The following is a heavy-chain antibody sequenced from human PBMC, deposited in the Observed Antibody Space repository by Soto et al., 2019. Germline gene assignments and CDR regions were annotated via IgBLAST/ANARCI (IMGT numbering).Heavy chain of an antibody. Sequence: PGGSLRLSCAASGFTFSDYYMSWIRQAPGKGLEWVSYISSSGSTIYYADSVKGRFTISRDNAKNSLYLQMNSLRAEDTAVYYCARVERGTVTVYYYYYMDVWGKGTTVTVSS. D-gene: IGHD4-17*01. V-gene: IGHV3-11*01. CDR1: GFTFSDYY. CDR2: ISSSGSTI. CDR3: ARVERGTVTVYYYYYMDV. J-gene: IGHJ6*03.